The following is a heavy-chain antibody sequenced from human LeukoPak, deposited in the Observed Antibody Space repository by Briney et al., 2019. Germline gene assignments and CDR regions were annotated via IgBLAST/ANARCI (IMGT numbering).Heavy chain of an antibody. J-gene: IGHJ4*02. CDR2: ISGSGGST. CDR1: GFTFSSYA. V-gene: IGHV3-23*01. D-gene: IGHD3-22*01. Sequence: HSGGSLRLSCAASGFTFSSYAMSWVRQAPGKGLEWVSAISGSGGSTYYADSVKGRFTISRDNSKNKLYLQMNSLRAEDTAVYYCAKDGAYYYDSSGYYGYWGQGTLVTVSS. CDR3: AKDGAYYYDSSGYYGY.